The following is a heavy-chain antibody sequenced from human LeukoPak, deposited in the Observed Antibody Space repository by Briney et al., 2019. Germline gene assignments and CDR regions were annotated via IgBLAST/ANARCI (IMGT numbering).Heavy chain of an antibody. D-gene: IGHD3-22*01. CDR2: IYYSGST. CDR3: ARGDSSGYYYHDY. CDR1: GGSISSGGYY. J-gene: IGHJ4*02. Sequence: SETLSPTCTVSGGSISSGGYYWSWIRQHPGKGLEWIGYIYYSGSTYYNPSLKSRVTISVDTSKNQFSLKLSSVTAADTAVYYCARGDSSGYYYHDYWGQGTLVTVSS. V-gene: IGHV4-31*03.